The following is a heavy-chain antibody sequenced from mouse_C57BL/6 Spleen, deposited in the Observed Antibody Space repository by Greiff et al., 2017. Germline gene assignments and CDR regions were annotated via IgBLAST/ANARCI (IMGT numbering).Heavy chain of an antibody. V-gene: IGHV7-3*01. Sequence: DVKLVESGGGLVQPGGSLSLSCAASGFTFTDYYMSWVRQPPGQALEWLGFIRNKANGYTTEYSASVQGRFTISRDNSQSILYLQMNALRAEDSATYDCSRPRRLYWYFDGWGTGTTVTVSS. J-gene: IGHJ1*03. CDR3: SRPRRLYWYFDG. CDR2: IRNKANGYTT. CDR1: GFTFTDYY.